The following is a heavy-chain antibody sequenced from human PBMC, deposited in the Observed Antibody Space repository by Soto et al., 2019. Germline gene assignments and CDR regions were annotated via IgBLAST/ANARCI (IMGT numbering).Heavy chain of an antibody. CDR2: ISSSGAYT. D-gene: IGHD3-22*01. CDR3: ARAKLVVEGRFDY. J-gene: IGHJ4*02. V-gene: IGHV3-11*06. Sequence: VGSLRLSCAASGFSFSDYYMNWIRQAPGKGLEWISYISSSGAYTNYADSVRGRFTMSRDSAKNSLLLQMDGLRAEDTAVYYCARAKLVVEGRFDYWGQGTLHTVS. CDR1: GFSFSDYY.